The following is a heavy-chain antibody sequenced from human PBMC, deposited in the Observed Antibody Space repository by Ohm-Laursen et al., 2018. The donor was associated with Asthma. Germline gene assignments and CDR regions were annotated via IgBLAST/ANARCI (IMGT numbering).Heavy chain of an antibody. D-gene: IGHD5-12*01. CDR2: IYYSGST. CDR1: GGSVSSSSYY. Sequence: PSETLSLTCAISGGSVSSSSYYWGWIRQPPGKGLEWIGSIYYSGSTYYNPSLKSRVTISVDTSKNQFSLKLSSVTAADTAVYYCACPAATIQGYWGQGTLVTVSS. V-gene: IGHV4-39*01. CDR3: ACPAATIQGY. J-gene: IGHJ4*02.